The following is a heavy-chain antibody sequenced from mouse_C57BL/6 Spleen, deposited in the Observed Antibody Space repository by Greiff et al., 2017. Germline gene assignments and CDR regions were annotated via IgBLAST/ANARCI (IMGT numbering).Heavy chain of an antibody. CDR3: ARITTVERYFDV. CDR2: ISSGGSYT. D-gene: IGHD1-1*01. J-gene: IGHJ1*03. CDR1: GFTFSSYG. Sequence: EVQGVESGGDLVKPGGSLKLSCAASGFTFSSYGMSWVRQTPDKRLEWVATISSGGSYTYYPDSVKGRFTISRDNAKNTLYLQMSSLKSEDTAMYYCARITTVERYFDVWGTGTTVTFSS. V-gene: IGHV5-6*01.